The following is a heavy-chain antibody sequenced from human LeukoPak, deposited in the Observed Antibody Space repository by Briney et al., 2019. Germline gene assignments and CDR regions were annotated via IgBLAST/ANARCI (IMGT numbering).Heavy chain of an antibody. J-gene: IGHJ4*02. CDR2: ISGDGTRT. CDR1: GFTFDDYA. CDR3: AKVPDYGDFIFDY. D-gene: IGHD4-17*01. Sequence: GGSLRLSCAASGFTFDDYAMHWVRHAPGKGLEWVTLISGDGTRTYYADSVKGRFTISRDNSKNSLYLQMNSLRTADTALYYCAKVPDYGDFIFDYWGQGTLVTVSS. V-gene: IGHV3-43*02.